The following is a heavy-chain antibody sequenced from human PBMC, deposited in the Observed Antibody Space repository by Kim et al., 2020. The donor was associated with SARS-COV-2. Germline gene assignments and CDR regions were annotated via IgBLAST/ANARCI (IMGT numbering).Heavy chain of an antibody. V-gene: IGHV4-34*01. CDR3: ARGSLGRSGCSWSWGVYY. CDR1: GGSFSGYY. J-gene: IGHJ6*01. D-gene: IGHD2-15*01. CDR2: INHSGST. Sequence: SETLSLTCAVYGGSFSGYYWSWIRQPPGKGLEWIGEINHSGSTNYNPSLKSRVTISVDTSKNQFSLKLSSVTAADTAVYYCARGSLGRSGCSWSWGVYY.